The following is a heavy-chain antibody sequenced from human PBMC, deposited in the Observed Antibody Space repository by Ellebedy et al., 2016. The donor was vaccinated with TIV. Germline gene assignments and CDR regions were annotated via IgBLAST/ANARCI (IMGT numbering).Heavy chain of an antibody. CDR1: GFTFSNAW. Sequence: GESLKISCAASGFTFSNAWMSWVRQAPGKGLEWVGRIKSKSDGGTTDYAAPVKGRFTISRDDSKNTLYLQMNSLRDEDTATYYCASGYSVGSYGIDYWGQGTLVTVSS. J-gene: IGHJ4*02. D-gene: IGHD1-26*01. CDR2: IKSKSDGGTT. CDR3: ASGYSVGSYGIDY. V-gene: IGHV3-15*01.